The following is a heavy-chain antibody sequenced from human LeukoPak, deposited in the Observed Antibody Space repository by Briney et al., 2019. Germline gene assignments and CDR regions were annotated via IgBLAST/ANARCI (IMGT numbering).Heavy chain of an antibody. D-gene: IGHD1-26*01. J-gene: IGHJ3*02. CDR2: IYYSGST. CDR1: GGSISSSSYY. Sequence: SETLSLTCTVSGGSISSSSYYWGWIRQPPGKGLEWLGSIYYSGSTYYNPSLKSRVTVSVDTSKNQFSLKLSSVTAADTAVYYCARHTTWPIIPLRAFDIWGQGTIVTVSS. CDR3: ARHTTWPIIPLRAFDI. V-gene: IGHV4-39*01.